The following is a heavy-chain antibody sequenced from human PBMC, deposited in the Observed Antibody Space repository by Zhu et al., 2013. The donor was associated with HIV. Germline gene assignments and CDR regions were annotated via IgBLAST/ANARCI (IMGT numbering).Heavy chain of an antibody. CDR1: GYTFTSYG. Sequence: VRLEQSGTEVKKPGASVKVSCKASGYTFTSYGISWVRQAPGQGLEWMGWISAYTGKRKYAYKFQGRVTMTTETYTSTAYMELRSLTSDDAAVYYCARDSDDNYYGADYYYYTLDVWGQGTTVTVSS. CDR3: ARDSDDNYYGADYYYYTLDV. D-gene: IGHD1-26*01. J-gene: IGHJ6*02. V-gene: IGHV1-18*01. CDR2: ISAYTGKR.